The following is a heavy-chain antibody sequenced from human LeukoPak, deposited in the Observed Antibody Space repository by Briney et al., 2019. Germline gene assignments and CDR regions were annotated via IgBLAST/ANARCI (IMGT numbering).Heavy chain of an antibody. V-gene: IGHV1-69*01. CDR3: ARDHRLQLENWFDP. CDR1: GGAFSSYA. J-gene: IGHJ5*02. D-gene: IGHD6-13*01. CDR2: IIPIFGTA. Sequence: GSSVNVSCKASGGAFSSYAINWVRQAPGQGLECMGGIIPIFGTANYAQKFQGRVTITADESTSTAYMELSSLRSEDTAMYYCARDHRLQLENWFDPWGQGTLVTVSS.